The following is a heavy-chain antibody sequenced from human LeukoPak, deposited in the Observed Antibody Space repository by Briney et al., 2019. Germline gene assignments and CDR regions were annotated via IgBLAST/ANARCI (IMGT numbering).Heavy chain of an antibody. CDR3: ARALGASEC. CDR1: GYTFTDYY. V-gene: IGHV1-46*01. CDR2: INPSGGNT. Sequence: ASVKVSCKASGYTFTDYYIIWVRQALGQGLEWMGIINPSGGNTKYAQKFQGRVSMTRDTSTGTVYMEMSSLRSEDTAVYFCARALGASECWGQGTLVTVSS. D-gene: IGHD1-14*01. J-gene: IGHJ4*02.